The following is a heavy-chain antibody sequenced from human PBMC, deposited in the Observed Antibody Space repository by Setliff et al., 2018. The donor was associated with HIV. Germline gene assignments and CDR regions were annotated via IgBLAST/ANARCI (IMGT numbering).Heavy chain of an antibody. D-gene: IGHD2-8*01. J-gene: IGHJ5*02. CDR1: GGSISSYY. Sequence: ETLSLTCTVSGGSISSYYWSWIRQPPGKGLEWIAYIYYSGTTNYNPSLTSRVTISVDTSKNQFSLKLTSVTAADTAMYYCARTGWAQLIQGAWFGPWGQGVLVTVSS. CDR2: IYYSGTT. V-gene: IGHV4-59*08. CDR3: ARTGWAQLIQGAWFGP.